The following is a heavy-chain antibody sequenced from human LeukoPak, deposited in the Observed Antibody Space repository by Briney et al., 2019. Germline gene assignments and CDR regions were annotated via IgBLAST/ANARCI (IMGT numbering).Heavy chain of an antibody. CDR1: EYTFTDYY. CDR3: ARDLLPMATILPPDGFDI. Sequence: GASVKVSCKASEYTFTDYYVHWVRQAPGQGLEWMGWLNPRSGDTEYAQNFQGRVTMTRDPSISTAYMDLSSLTSDDTAVYYCARDLLPMATILPPDGFDIWGQGTLVTVSS. V-gene: IGHV1-2*02. D-gene: IGHD5-24*01. CDR2: LNPRSGDT. J-gene: IGHJ3*02.